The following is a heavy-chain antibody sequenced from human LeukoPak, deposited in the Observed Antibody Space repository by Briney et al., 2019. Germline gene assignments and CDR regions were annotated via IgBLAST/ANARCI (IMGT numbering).Heavy chain of an antibody. CDR2: INHSGST. CDR3: ATSYGMDV. CDR1: GGSFRGYY. V-gene: IGHV4-34*01. J-gene: IGHJ6*02. Sequence: PSETLSLTCAVYGGSFRGYYWSWIRQPPGKGLEWIGEINHSGSTNYNPSLKSRVTISVDTSKNQFSLKLSSVTAADTAVYYCATSYGMDVWGQGTTVTVSS.